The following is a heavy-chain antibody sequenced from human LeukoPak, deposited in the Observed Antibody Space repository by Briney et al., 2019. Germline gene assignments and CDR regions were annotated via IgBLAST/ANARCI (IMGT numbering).Heavy chain of an antibody. V-gene: IGHV1-2*02. CDR1: GYTFTGYY. Sequence: EASVKLSCKASGYTFTGYYMNWVRQAPGQGLEWMGWINPNSGGTNYAQKFQGRVTMTRDTSISTAYMELSRLRSDDTAVYYCARGFVVVPASMSYWGQGTLVTVSS. D-gene: IGHD2-2*01. J-gene: IGHJ4*02. CDR2: INPNSGGT. CDR3: ARGFVVVPASMSY.